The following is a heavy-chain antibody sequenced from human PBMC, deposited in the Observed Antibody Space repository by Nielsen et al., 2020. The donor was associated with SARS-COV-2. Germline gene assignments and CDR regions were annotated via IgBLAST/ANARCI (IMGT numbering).Heavy chain of an antibody. CDR3: ARGNGWGSYFDY. Sequence: GGSLRLSCAASGFTFSDYAMAWVRQAPGKGLEWVSAIRTSGGTTYYADSVKGRCTISRDNSKNTLYLQMNSLRAEDTTVYYCARGNGWGSYFDYWGQGTLVTVSS. CDR2: IRTSGGTT. D-gene: IGHD7-27*01. V-gene: IGHV3-23*01. CDR1: GFTFSDYA. J-gene: IGHJ4*02.